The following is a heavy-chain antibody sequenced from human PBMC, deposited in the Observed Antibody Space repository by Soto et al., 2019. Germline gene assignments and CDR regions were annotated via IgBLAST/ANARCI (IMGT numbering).Heavy chain of an antibody. CDR2: LNQDGSEK. CDR1: TFIVSSYW. CDR3: AREIGGFDY. V-gene: IGHV3-7*01. Sequence: PGESVKISCVGSTFIVSSYWRSWVRQAPRKGLEWVANLNQDGSEKYYLDSVKGRSSISRDNAKNSLYLQMNSLRAEDTAVYYCAREIGGFDYWGQGTRVTVSS. J-gene: IGHJ4*02. D-gene: IGHD2-15*01.